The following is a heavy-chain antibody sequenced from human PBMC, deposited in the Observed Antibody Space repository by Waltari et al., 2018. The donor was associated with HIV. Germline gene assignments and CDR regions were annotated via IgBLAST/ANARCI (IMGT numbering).Heavy chain of an antibody. CDR3: AKDYDSSGFYYFDY. D-gene: IGHD3-22*01. Sequence: EVHLLESGGGLVQPGGSLRLSCAASGFTFSTHAMNWVRQAPGKGLEWVSAISGSGGGRYYADSVKGRLTISRDNSKKTLYLQMNSLRAEDTAVYYCAKDYDSSGFYYFDYWGQGTLVTVSS. J-gene: IGHJ4*02. CDR1: GFTFSTHA. V-gene: IGHV3-23*01. CDR2: ISGSGGGR.